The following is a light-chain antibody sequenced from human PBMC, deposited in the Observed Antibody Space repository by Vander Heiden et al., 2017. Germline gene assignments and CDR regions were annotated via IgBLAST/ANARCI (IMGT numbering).Light chain of an antibody. CDR2: AAS. CDR1: QSISSY. V-gene: IGKV1-39*01. J-gene: IGKJ4*01. Sequence: DIQMTQSPSSLSASVGDRVTITCRASQSISSYLNWYQQKPGKAHKLLIYAASSLQSGVPSRFSGSGSGTDFTLTISSLQPEDFATYYCQQSDSTPLTFGGGTKVEIK. CDR3: QQSDSTPLT.